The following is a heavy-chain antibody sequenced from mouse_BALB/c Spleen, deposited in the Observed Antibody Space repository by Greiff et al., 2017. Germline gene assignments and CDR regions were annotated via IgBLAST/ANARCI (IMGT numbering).Heavy chain of an antibody. CDR3: ARMERYSYAMDY. D-gene: IGHD2-14*01. Sequence: VQLQQSGPELVKPGASVRISCKASGYTFTSYYIHWVKQRPGQGLEWIGWIYPGNVNTKYNEKFKGKATLTADKSSSTAYMQLSSLTSEDSAVYFCARMERYSYAMDYWGQGTSVTVSS. J-gene: IGHJ4*01. CDR2: IYPGNVNT. CDR1: GYTFTSYY. V-gene: IGHV1S56*01.